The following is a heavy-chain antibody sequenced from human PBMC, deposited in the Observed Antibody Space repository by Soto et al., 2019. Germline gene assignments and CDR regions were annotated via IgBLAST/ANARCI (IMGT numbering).Heavy chain of an antibody. CDR3: AREISVSGGERRLDS. CDR1: GGTFSSYT. Sequence: SVKGSCKASGGTFSSYTISWVRQAPGQGLEWMGRIIPILGIANYAQKFQGRVTITADKSTSTAYMELNSLRPEDAGVYYCAREISVSGGERRLDSWGQGTLVTVSS. V-gene: IGHV1-69*04. D-gene: IGHD1-1*01. J-gene: IGHJ4*02. CDR2: IIPILGIA.